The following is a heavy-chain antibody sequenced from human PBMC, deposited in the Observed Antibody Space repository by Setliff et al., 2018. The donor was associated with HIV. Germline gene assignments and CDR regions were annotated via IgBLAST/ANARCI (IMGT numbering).Heavy chain of an antibody. J-gene: IGHJ6*02. CDR3: ASSWSRVPYYGMDV. CDR1: GDTFSSYD. D-gene: IGHD6-13*01. CDR2: MNPNSGNT. V-gene: IGHV1-8*02. Sequence: ASVKVSCKASGDTFSSYDINWVRQAPGQGPEWMGWMNPNSGNTGYAPKLQGRVTMTRNTSISTAYMELSSLRSDDTAVYYCASSWSRVPYYGMDVWGQGTTVTVSS.